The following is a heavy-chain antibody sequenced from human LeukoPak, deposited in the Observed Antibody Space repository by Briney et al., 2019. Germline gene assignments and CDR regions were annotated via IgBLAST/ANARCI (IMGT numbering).Heavy chain of an antibody. J-gene: IGHJ4*02. D-gene: IGHD2-8*01. Sequence: GESLKISCKGSGYSFTNYWIGWVRQMPGKGLECMGIIYPGDSDTRYSPSFQGQVTISADKSISTAYLQWSSLKASDTAMYFCARRASCINGVCEYYDSWGQGTLVTVSS. CDR1: GYSFTNYW. CDR3: ARRASCINGVCEYYDS. CDR2: IYPGDSDT. V-gene: IGHV5-51*01.